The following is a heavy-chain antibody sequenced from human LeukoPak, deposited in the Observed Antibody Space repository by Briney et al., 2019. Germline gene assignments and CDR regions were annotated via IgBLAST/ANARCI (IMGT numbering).Heavy chain of an antibody. Sequence: GASVKVSCKASGYTFTSYGISWVRQAPGQGLEWMGWISAYNGNTNYAQELQGRVTMTTDTSTSTAYMELRSLRSDDTAVYYCARDQFLGYCSGGSCYKGWFDPWGQGTLVTVSS. CDR3: ARDQFLGYCSGGSCYKGWFDP. CDR1: GYTFTSYG. D-gene: IGHD2-15*01. V-gene: IGHV1-18*01. CDR2: ISAYNGNT. J-gene: IGHJ5*02.